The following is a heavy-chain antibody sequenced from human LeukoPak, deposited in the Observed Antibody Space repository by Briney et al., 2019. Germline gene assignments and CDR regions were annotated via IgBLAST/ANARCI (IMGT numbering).Heavy chain of an antibody. V-gene: IGHV4-59*01. CDR1: GGSISSYY. D-gene: IGHD3-10*01. J-gene: IGHJ5*02. Sequence: SETLSLTCTVSGGSISSYYWSWIRQPPGKGLEWIGYIYYSGSTNYNPSLKSRVTISVDTSKNQFSLKLSSVTAADTAVYYCARDRGYGSGITWGQGTLVTVSS. CDR3: ARDRGYGSGIT. CDR2: IYYSGST.